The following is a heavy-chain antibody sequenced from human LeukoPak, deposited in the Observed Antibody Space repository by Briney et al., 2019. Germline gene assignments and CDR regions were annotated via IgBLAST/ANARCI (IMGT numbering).Heavy chain of an antibody. D-gene: IGHD1-26*01. V-gene: IGHV7-4-1*02. CDR1: GYTFTSYA. J-gene: IGHJ4*02. CDR3: ARDGFPPIVGAPGGGFDY. Sequence: ASVKVSCKASGYTFTSYAMNWVRQAPGQGLELMGWINTNTGDPTYAQGFTGRFVFSLDTSVSTAYLQISSLKAEDTAVYYCARDGFPPIVGAPGGGFDYWGQGTLVTVSS. CDR2: INTNTGDP.